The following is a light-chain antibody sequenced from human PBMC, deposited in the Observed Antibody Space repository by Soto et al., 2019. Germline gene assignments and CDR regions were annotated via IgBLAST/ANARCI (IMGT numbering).Light chain of an antibody. J-gene: IGLJ3*02. V-gene: IGLV1-47*01. CDR3: AVRDDSLSGHWV. Sequence: QSVLTQPPSASGTPGQRVTISCSGRSSNIGSNYVSWYQHLPGAAPKLLIYRSDQRPSGVPDRFSGSKSGTSASRAISSLRSEDEADYFCAVRDDSLSGHWVFGGGTKLTVL. CDR2: RSD. CDR1: SSNIGSNY.